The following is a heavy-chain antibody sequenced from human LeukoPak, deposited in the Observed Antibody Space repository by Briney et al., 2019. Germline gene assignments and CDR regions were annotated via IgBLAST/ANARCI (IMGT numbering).Heavy chain of an antibody. CDR3: ARVRDPFRWTRTLDH. J-gene: IGHJ4*02. CDR1: GFTFRSHG. V-gene: IGHV3-30*03. Sequence: SGGSLRLSCAASGFTFRSHGMRWVRQGPGKGLEWVATISHDGSDIFYVESGKGRFTISRDNSKTTVYLQMTGLRTDDTGVYYCARVRDPFRWTRTLDHWGQGTRVIVSS. D-gene: IGHD4-23*01. CDR2: ISHDGSDI.